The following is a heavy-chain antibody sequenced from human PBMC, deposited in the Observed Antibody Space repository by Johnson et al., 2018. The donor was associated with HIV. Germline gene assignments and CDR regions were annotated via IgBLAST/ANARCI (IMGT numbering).Heavy chain of an antibody. V-gene: IGHV3-30-3*01. CDR3: ASLGYTSGWIVSDDGFDV. Sequence: QEQLVESGGGVVQPGRSLRLSCAASGFSFSNYAMHWVRQAPGKGLEWVAVISNDGNSKYYTESLKGRITISRDNSLNTLYLQMKSRRPEDTAVYYCASLGYTSGWIVSDDGFDVWGQGTLVTVSS. CDR2: ISNDGNSK. CDR1: GFSFSNYA. D-gene: IGHD6-19*01. J-gene: IGHJ3*01.